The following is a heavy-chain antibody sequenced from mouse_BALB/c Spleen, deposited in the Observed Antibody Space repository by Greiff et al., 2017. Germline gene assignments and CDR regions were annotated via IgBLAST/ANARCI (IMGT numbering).Heavy chain of an antibody. CDR2: ISYSGST. J-gene: IGHJ3*01. CDR1: GYSITSDYA. D-gene: IGHD3-3*01. V-gene: IGHV3-2*02. CDR3: ARGGGQAWFAY. Sequence: EVQLQESGPGLVKPSQSLSLTCTVTGYSITSDYAWNWIRQFPGNQLEWMGYISYSGSTSYNPSLKSRISITRDTSKNQFFLQLNSVTTEDTATYYCARGGGQAWFAYWGQGTLVTVSA.